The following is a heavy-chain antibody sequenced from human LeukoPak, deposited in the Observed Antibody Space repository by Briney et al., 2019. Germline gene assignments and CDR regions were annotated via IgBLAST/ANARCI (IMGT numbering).Heavy chain of an antibody. CDR1: GGTFSSYA. D-gene: IGHD3-10*01. J-gene: IGHJ6*03. CDR2: IIPIFGTA. CDR3: ARSDNYNGPDMGGFHYYNYMDV. V-gene: IGHV1-69*05. Sequence: SVKVSCKASGGTFSSYAISWVRQAPGQGLEWMGGIIPIFGTANYAQKLQGRVTMTTDTSTSTAYMELSSLRSEDTAVYYCARSDNYNGPDMGGFHYYNYMDVWGEGTAVIVSS.